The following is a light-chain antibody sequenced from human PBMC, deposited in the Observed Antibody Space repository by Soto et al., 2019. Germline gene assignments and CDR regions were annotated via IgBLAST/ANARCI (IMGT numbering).Light chain of an antibody. CDR3: QQRSDWPGA. J-gene: IGKJ2*01. CDR2: DAS. CDR1: QSVSRY. V-gene: IGKV3-11*01. Sequence: EIVLTQSPVTLSLSPGESATLSCRASQSVSRYLAWYQKKPGQAPRLLIYDASKRATGIPARFSGGGSGTDFTLTISSLEPEDFAVYYCQQRSDWPGAFGQGTKLEIK.